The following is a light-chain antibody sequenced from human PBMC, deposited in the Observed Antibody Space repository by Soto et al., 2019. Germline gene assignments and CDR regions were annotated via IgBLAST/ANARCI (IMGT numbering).Light chain of an antibody. V-gene: IGKV3-20*01. J-gene: IGKJ1*01. CDR1: QTVTRSY. CDR2: GAS. Sequence: EIVLTQSPGTLSLSPGERATLYCRASQTVTRSYLAWYQQKPGQAPRLLIYGASTRATGIPARFSGSGSGTDFTLTISRLEPEDFAVYYCQQYGSSPPVTFGQGTKVDIK. CDR3: QQYGSSPPVT.